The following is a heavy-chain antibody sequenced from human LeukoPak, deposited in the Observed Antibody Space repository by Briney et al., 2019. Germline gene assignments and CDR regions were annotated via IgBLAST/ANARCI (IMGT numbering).Heavy chain of an antibody. CDR2: IYYSGST. J-gene: IGHJ6*03. V-gene: IGHV4-59*01. Sequence: SETLSLTCTVSGGSISSYYCSWIRQPPGKGLEWIGYIYYSGSTNYNPSLKSRVTISVDTSKNQFSLKLSSVTAADTAVYYCARDLFDHYGSGNHYMDVWGKGTTVTVSS. CDR1: GGSISSYY. CDR3: ARDLFDHYGSGNHYMDV. D-gene: IGHD3-10*01.